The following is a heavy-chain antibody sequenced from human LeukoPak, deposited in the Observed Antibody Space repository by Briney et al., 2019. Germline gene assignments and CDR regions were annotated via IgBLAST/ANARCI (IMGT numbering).Heavy chain of an antibody. CDR2: ISGGGSTI. J-gene: IGHJ3*02. Sequence: GGSLRLSCAASGFTFSDYYMSWIRQAPGKGLEWLSYISGGGSTIYYADSLKGRFTISRDNAKKSLFLQINSLRAEDTGVYYGAREWGGGAFDIWGQGTMVTVSS. D-gene: IGHD3-16*01. CDR3: AREWGGGAFDI. V-gene: IGHV3-11*04. CDR1: GFTFSDYY.